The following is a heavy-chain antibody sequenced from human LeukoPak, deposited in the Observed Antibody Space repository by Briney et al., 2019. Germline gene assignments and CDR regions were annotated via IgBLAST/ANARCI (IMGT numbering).Heavy chain of an antibody. CDR3: ARDYGGSSPFDY. CDR1: GFPFSSHG. Sequence: GGSPRLSCAASGFPFSSHGMSWVRQAPGKGLEWVSGIIGGGGSTYYADSVKGRFTISRDNAKNSLHLQMNSLRAEDTAVYYCARDYGGSSPFDYWGQGTLVTVSS. V-gene: IGHV3-23*01. CDR2: IIGGGGST. D-gene: IGHD4-23*01. J-gene: IGHJ4*02.